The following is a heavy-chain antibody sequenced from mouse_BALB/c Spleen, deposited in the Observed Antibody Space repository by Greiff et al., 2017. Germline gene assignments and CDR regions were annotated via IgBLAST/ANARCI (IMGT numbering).Heavy chain of an antibody. CDR2: INPNNGGT. Sequence: VQLQQSGPELVKPGASVKIPCKASGYTFTDYNMDWVKQSHGKSLEWIGDINPNNGGTIYNQKFKGKATLTVDKSSSTAYMELRSLTSEDTAVYYCARRLITTVDWFAYWGQGTLVTVSA. V-gene: IGHV1-18*01. D-gene: IGHD1-2*01. CDR1: GYTFTDYN. CDR3: ARRLITTVDWFAY. J-gene: IGHJ3*01.